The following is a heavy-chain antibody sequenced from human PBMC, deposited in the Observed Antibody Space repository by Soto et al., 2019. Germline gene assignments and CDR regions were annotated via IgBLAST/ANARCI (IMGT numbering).Heavy chain of an antibody. D-gene: IGHD6-19*01. CDR1: GFTFSSYG. CDR2: IWYDGSNK. CDR3: ARDRPRRDSSGPKNDALDI. Sequence: GGSLRLSCAASGFTFSSYGMHWVRQAPGKGLEWVAVIWYDGSNKYYADSVKGRFTISRDNSKNTLYLQMNSLRAEDTAVYYCARDRPRRDSSGPKNDALDIWGQGTMVTVSS. J-gene: IGHJ3*02. V-gene: IGHV3-33*01.